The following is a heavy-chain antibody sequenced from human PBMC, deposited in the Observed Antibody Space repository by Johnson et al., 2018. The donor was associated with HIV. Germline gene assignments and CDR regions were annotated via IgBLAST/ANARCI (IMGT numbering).Heavy chain of an antibody. Sequence: QMLLVESGGGLVQPGGSLRLSCAASKFIFSSYAMHWVRQAPGKGLEWVALISYDGSNKNYADSVKGRFTISRDNSKNTLYLQMNSLRAEDTAVYYCARATDQRLDAFDIWGQGTMVTVAS. D-gene: IGHD6-25*01. J-gene: IGHJ3*02. V-gene: IGHV3-30-3*01. CDR3: ARATDQRLDAFDI. CDR2: ISYDGSNK. CDR1: KFIFSSYA.